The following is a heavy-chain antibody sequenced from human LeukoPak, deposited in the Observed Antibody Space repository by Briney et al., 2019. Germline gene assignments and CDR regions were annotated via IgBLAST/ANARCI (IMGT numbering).Heavy chain of an antibody. CDR1: GFTFSSYS. V-gene: IGHV3-21*01. CDR3: ARDRYDFWSGYYYYYYYYGMDV. CDR2: ISSSSSYI. J-gene: IGHJ6*02. D-gene: IGHD3-3*01. Sequence: KPGGSLRLSCAASGFTFSSYSVNWVRQAPGKGLEWVSFISSSSSYIYYADSVKGRFTISRDNAKNSLYLQMNSLRAEDTAVYYCARDRYDFWSGYYYYYYYYGMDVWGQGTTVTVSS.